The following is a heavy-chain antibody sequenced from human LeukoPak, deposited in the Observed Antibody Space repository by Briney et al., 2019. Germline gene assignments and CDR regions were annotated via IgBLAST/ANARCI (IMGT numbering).Heavy chain of an antibody. V-gene: IGHV1-46*01. J-gene: IGHJ4*02. CDR3: ARAEYYFGSGSHFDS. Sequence: AAVKVSCKASGYTFTSYYIHWVRQAPGQGLEWRGIINPSGGSTNYAQKVQGRVTRTRDPSTSTVYMELNSLRSEDTAIYYCARAEYYFGSGSHFDSWGQGTLVTVSS. CDR1: GYTFTSYY. CDR2: INPSGGST. D-gene: IGHD3-10*01.